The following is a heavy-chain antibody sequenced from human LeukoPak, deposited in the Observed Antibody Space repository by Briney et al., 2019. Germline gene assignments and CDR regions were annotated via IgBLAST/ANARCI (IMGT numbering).Heavy chain of an antibody. D-gene: IGHD3-9*01. J-gene: IGHJ4*02. Sequence: TGGSLRLSCAASGFTFSSYAMSCVRQAPGKGLEWVSAISGSGGSTYYADSVKGRFTISRDNSKNTLYLQMNSLRAEDTAVYYCAKDLDYDILTGLDYWGQGTLVTVSP. CDR2: ISGSGGST. CDR3: AKDLDYDILTGLDY. CDR1: GFTFSSYA. V-gene: IGHV3-23*01.